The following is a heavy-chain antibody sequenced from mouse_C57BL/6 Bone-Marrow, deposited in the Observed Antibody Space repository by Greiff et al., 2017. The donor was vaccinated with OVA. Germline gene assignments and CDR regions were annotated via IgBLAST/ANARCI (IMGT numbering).Heavy chain of an antibody. CDR3: AREETVGGYAMDY. J-gene: IGHJ4*01. D-gene: IGHD1-1*01. V-gene: IGHV1-31*01. CDR1: GYSFTGYY. CDR2: IYPYNGVS. Sequence: VHVKQSGPELVKPGASVKISCKASGYSFTGYYMHWVKQSHGNILDWIGYIYPYNGVSSYNQKFKGKATLTVDKSSSTAYMELRSLTSEDSAVYYCAREETVGGYAMDYWGQGTSVTVSS.